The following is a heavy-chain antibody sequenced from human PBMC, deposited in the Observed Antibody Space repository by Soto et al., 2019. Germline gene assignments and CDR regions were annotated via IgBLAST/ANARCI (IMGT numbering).Heavy chain of an antibody. J-gene: IGHJ4*02. D-gene: IGHD1-20*01. Sequence: GGSLRLSCAASGFTFSSSGMHWVRQAPGKGLEWVAVISYDGSNKFYADSVKGRFTISRDNFRNTLYLQMNSLRAEDTAVYYCAKEFHSWNYFDYWGQGPLVTVSP. CDR2: ISYDGSNK. CDR1: GFTFSSSG. V-gene: IGHV3-30*18. CDR3: AKEFHSWNYFDY.